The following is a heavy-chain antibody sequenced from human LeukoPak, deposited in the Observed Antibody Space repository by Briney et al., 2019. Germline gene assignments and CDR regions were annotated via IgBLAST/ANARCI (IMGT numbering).Heavy chain of an antibody. D-gene: IGHD2-15*01. CDR1: GASMRNSF. CDR3: ARAPAGCGGTCAFDH. Sequence: RSSETLSLTCTVSGASMRNSFWSWIRQPAGKELEWIGRIYSSGTTNYNPSLKSRVTLSVDTSENQFSLRLTSVTAADTALYYCARAPAGCGGTCAFDHWGQGILVTVSS. V-gene: IGHV4-4*07. CDR2: IYSSGTT. J-gene: IGHJ4*02.